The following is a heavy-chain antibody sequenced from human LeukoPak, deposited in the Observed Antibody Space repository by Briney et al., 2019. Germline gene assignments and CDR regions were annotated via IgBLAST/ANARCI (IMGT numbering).Heavy chain of an antibody. Sequence: GGSLRLSCAASGFSFDDYVMHRVRQAPGEGLEWVSGISWNSGDIDYADSVKGRFTISRDNAKNSLYLQMNSLRTEDTAVYYCARGGSLAVAPHQYYFDYWGQGTLVTVSS. CDR2: ISWNSGDI. CDR1: GFSFDDYV. D-gene: IGHD6-19*01. CDR3: ARGGSLAVAPHQYYFDY. J-gene: IGHJ4*02. V-gene: IGHV3-9*01.